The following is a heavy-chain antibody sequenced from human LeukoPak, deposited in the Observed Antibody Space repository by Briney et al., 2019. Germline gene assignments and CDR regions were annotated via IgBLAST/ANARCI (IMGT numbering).Heavy chain of an antibody. V-gene: IGHV3-23*01. D-gene: IGHD1-26*01. CDR1: GFTFSSYA. Sequence: GSLRLSCAASGFTFSSYAMSWVRQAPGKGLEWLSSISGSGGSTYYADSVKGRFTISRDNSKNTLYLQMNSLRAEDTAVYYCANRDSGTYTPALYWGQGTLVTVSS. CDR3: ANRDSGTYTPALY. CDR2: ISGSGGST. J-gene: IGHJ4*02.